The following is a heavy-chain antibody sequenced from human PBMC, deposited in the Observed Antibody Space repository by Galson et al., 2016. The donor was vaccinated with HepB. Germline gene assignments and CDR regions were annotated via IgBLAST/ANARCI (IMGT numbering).Heavy chain of an antibody. CDR3: AKEAAPTVKSGSDVDY. J-gene: IGHJ4*02. Sequence: SLRLSCAASGFTFSTYAMHWVRQAPGKGLEWVAVISYDGSNKFYADSVKGRFTISRDNSKNTLYLQMNSLRDEETAVYYCAKEAAPTVKSGSDVDYWGQGTLVTVSS. CDR2: ISYDGSNK. CDR1: GFTFSTYA. V-gene: IGHV3-30*18. D-gene: IGHD2-21*01.